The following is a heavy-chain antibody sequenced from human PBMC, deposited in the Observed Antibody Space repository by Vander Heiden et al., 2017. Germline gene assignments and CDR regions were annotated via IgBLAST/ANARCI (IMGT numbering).Heavy chain of an antibody. D-gene: IGHD3-16*02. CDR2: ISSSSSYI. CDR3: ARGALGELSSMGDY. J-gene: IGHJ4*02. V-gene: IGHV3-21*01. CDR1: GFTFSSYS. Sequence: VQLVPSGGGLVKPGGSLRLSCAASGFTFSSYSMNWVRQAPGKGLEWFSSISSSSSYIYYADSVKGRFTISRDNAKNSLYLQMNSLRAEDTAVYYCARGALGELSSMGDYWGQGTLVTVSS.